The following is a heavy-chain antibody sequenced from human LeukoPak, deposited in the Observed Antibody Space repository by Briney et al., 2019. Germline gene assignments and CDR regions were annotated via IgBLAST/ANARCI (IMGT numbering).Heavy chain of an antibody. CDR2: IYYGGNT. CDR1: GDFIGSSNYY. J-gene: IGHJ4*02. V-gene: IGHV4-39*01. D-gene: IGHD3-22*01. CDR3: ARHYYDSSGHSYYFDY. Sequence: SETLSLTCIVSGDFIGSSNYYWGWIRQPPGKGLEWIASIYYGGNTYYNPSLKSRVTISLDTSKNQFSLNLSSVTAADTAVYYCARHYYDSSGHSYYFDYWGQGTLVTVSS.